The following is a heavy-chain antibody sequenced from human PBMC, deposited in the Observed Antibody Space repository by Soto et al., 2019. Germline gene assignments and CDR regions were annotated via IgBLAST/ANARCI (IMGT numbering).Heavy chain of an antibody. CDR3: TRGHYAGSGY. CDR2: IYSDGTP. V-gene: IGHV3-53*01. Sequence: PGGSLRLSCAASGLTVSSSYMNWVRQAPGKGLEWVSVIYSDGTPYYADSVKGRFTISRDNSKNTVFLQMNSLRDEDTAVYYCTRGHYAGSGYWGQGTLVTV. D-gene: IGHD3-16*01. CDR1: GLTVSSSY. J-gene: IGHJ4*02.